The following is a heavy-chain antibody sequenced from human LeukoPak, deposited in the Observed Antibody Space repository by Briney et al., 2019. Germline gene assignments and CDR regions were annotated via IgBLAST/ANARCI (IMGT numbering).Heavy chain of an antibody. CDR1: GYSISSGYY. V-gene: IGHV4-38-2*02. CDR2: IYHSGST. Sequence: SETLSLTCTVSGYSISSGYYWGWIRPPPGKGLEWIGSIYHSGSTYYNPSLMSRVTISINTSKNQFSLKVTSVTAADTAVYYCARDSLGAGTVGATSGYWGQGTLVTVSS. D-gene: IGHD1-26*01. J-gene: IGHJ4*02. CDR3: ARDSLGAGTVGATSGY.